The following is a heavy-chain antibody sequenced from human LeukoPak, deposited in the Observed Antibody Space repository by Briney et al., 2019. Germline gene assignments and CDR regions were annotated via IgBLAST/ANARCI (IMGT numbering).Heavy chain of an antibody. Sequence: SETLSLTCTVSGGSISSYYWSWIRQPPGKGLEWIGSIYYSGNTFYNLSLKSRVTISVDTSKNQFSLKLSSVTAADTAVYYCARSLRGAAHHFDYWGQGTLVTVSS. D-gene: IGHD6-6*01. CDR3: ARSLRGAAHHFDY. J-gene: IGHJ4*02. CDR2: IYYSGNT. V-gene: IGHV4-59*05. CDR1: GGSISSYY.